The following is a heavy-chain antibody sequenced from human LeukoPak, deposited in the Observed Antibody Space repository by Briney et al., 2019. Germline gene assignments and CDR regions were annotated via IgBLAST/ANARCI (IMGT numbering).Heavy chain of an antibody. CDR2: SRSKANSYAT. J-gene: IGHJ4*02. CDR1: GFTFSGSA. D-gene: IGHD6-19*01. Sequence: GGSLRLSCAASGFTFSGSAMHWVRQASGKGLEWVGRSRSKANSYATAYAASVKGRFTISRDDSKNTAYLQMNSLKTEDTAVYYCTRPRGRDSSGWYPFDYWGQGTLVTVSS. V-gene: IGHV3-73*01. CDR3: TRPRGRDSSGWYPFDY.